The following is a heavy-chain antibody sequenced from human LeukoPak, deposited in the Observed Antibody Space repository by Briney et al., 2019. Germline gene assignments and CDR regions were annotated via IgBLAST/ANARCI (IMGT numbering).Heavy chain of an antibody. CDR2: ISGDVGST. CDR3: AKDISRYSSSWPLGYYYYGMDV. J-gene: IGHJ6*02. D-gene: IGHD6-13*01. V-gene: IGHV3-43*02. Sequence: PGGSLRLSCAASGFTFDDYAMHWVRQAPGKGLEWVSLISGDVGSTYYADSVKGRFTISRDNSKNSLYLQMNSLRTEDTALYYCAKDISRYSSSWPLGYYYYGMDVWGQGTTVTVSS. CDR1: GFTFDDYA.